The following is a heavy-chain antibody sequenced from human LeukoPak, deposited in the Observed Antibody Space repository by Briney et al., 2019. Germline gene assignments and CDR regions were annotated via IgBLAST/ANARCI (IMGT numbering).Heavy chain of an antibody. CDR2: INGSGGST. Sequence: GGSLRLSCAASGFTFSSYAMSWVRQAPGKGLEWVSAINGSGGSTYYADSVKGRFTISRDNSKNTLYLQMNSLRAEDTAVYYCAKSEYYYDSSGYHALFDYWGQGTLVTVSS. D-gene: IGHD3-22*01. V-gene: IGHV3-23*01. CDR3: AKSEYYYDSSGYHALFDY. J-gene: IGHJ4*02. CDR1: GFTFSSYA.